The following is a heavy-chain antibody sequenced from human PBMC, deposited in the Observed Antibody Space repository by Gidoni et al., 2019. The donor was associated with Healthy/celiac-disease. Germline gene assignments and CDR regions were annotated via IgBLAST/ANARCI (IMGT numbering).Heavy chain of an antibody. J-gene: IGHJ4*02. CDR2: INAGNGNT. CDR1: GYTFTSYA. V-gene: IGHV1-3*01. Sequence: QVQLVQSGAEVKKPGASVTVSCKASGYTFTSYAMHWVRQAPGQRLEWMGWINAGNGNTKYSQKFQGRVTITRDTSASTAYMELSSLRSEDTAVYYCARDSAPPDYYDSSALPAYWGQGTLVTVSS. CDR3: ARDSAPPDYYDSSALPAY. D-gene: IGHD3-22*01.